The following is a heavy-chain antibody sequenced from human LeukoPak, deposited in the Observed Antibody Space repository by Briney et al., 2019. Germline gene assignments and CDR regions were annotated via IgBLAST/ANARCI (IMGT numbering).Heavy chain of an antibody. CDR2: ISNSGGST. CDR3: AKRVNYYGSGSLFSAFDI. D-gene: IGHD3-10*01. CDR1: GFTFSSYV. Sequence: GGSLRLSCAASGFTFSSYVMSWVRQAPGKGLEWVSSISNSGGSTYYADSVKGRFTISRDNSKNTLYLQMNSLRAEDTAVYYCAKRVNYYGSGSLFSAFDIWGQGTMVTVSS. J-gene: IGHJ3*02. V-gene: IGHV3-23*01.